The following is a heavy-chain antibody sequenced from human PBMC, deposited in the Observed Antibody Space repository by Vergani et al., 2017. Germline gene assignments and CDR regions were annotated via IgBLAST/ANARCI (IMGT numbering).Heavy chain of an antibody. CDR2: IIPIFGTA. CDR3: ARESRWYXGSGRYYNDPYYYYYMDV. V-gene: IGHV1-69*01. J-gene: IGHJ6*03. CDR1: GGTFSSYA. D-gene: IGHD3-10*01. Sequence: QVQLVQSGAEVKKPGSSVKVSCKASGGTFSSYAISWVRQAPGQGLEWMGGIIPIFGTANYAQKFQGRVTITADESTSTAYMELSSLRLEDTAVYYCARESRWYXGSGRYYNDPYYYYYMDVWGKGTMVTVSS.